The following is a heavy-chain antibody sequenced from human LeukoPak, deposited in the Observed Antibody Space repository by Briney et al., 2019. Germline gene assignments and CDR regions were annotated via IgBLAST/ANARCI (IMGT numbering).Heavy chain of an antibody. CDR1: GGSIRSSYYY. CDR3: ATSDFWSGYYFTLDY. V-gene: IGHV4-39*07. Sequence: SETLSLTCTVSGGSIRSSYYYWGWIRQPPGKGLEWIGSIYDSGSTYYNPSLKSRVTISVDTSKNQFSLKLSSVTAADTAVYYCATSDFWSGYYFTLDYWGQGTLVTVSS. D-gene: IGHD3-3*01. CDR2: IYDSGST. J-gene: IGHJ4*02.